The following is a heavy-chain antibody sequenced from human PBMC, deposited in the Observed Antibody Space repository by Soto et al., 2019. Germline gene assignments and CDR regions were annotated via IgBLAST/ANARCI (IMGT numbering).Heavy chain of an antibody. D-gene: IGHD2-15*01. CDR3: ARDRKGYCSGGSCQTGFDP. CDR2: INPNSGGT. CDR1: GYTFTGYY. J-gene: IGHJ5*02. Sequence: ASVKVSCKASGYTFTGYYMHWVRQAPGQGLEWMGWINPNSGGTNYAQKFQGWVTMTRDTSISTAYMELSRLRSDDTAVYYCARDRKGYCSGGSCQTGFDPWGQGTLVTVS. V-gene: IGHV1-2*04.